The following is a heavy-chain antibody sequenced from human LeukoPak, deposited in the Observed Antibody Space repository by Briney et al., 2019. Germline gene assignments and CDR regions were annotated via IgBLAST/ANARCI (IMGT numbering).Heavy chain of an antibody. CDR1: GGSISSSSYY. Sequence: SETLSLTCTVSGGSISSSSYYWGWIRQPPGKGLEWIGSIYYSGSTYYNPSLKSRVTISVDTSKNQFSLKLSSVTAVDTAVYYCASRGTYYYGSGSYYFDYWGQGTLVTVSS. V-gene: IGHV4-39*01. CDR3: ASRGTYYYGSGSYYFDY. D-gene: IGHD3-10*01. CDR2: IYYSGST. J-gene: IGHJ4*02.